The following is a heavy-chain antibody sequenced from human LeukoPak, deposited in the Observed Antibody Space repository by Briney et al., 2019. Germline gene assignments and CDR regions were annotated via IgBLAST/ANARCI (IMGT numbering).Heavy chain of an antibody. CDR3: ARGVPGGPDVLRYFDWARPFDY. Sequence: SETLSLTCTVSGGSISSYCWSWIRQPPGKGLEWIGYIYYSESTNYNPSLKSRVTISVDTSKNQFSLKLSSVTAADTAVYYCARGVPGGPDVLRYFDWARPFDYWGQGTLVTVSS. J-gene: IGHJ4*02. V-gene: IGHV4-59*01. CDR1: GGSISSYC. CDR2: IYYSEST. D-gene: IGHD3-9*01.